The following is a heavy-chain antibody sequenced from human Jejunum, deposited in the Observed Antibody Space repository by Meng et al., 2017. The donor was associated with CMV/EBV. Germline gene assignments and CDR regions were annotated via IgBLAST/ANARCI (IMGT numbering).Heavy chain of an antibody. CDR1: GYTFTNYG. Sequence: QAQLVQSGGCVKKPGATVTVSCKASGYTFTNYGNTWVRQAPGQVLEWMGWINAYNGDTNYAQTLQGRVTMTTDTSTSTAYMELRSLRSDDTAVYYCARVEVGITSGDYWGQGTLVTVSS. J-gene: IGHJ4*02. V-gene: IGHV1-18*01. D-gene: IGHD1-26*01. CDR3: ARVEVGITSGDY. CDR2: INAYNGDT.